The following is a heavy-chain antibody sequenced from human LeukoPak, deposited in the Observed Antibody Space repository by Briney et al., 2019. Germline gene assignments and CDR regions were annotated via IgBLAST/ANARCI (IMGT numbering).Heavy chain of an antibody. D-gene: IGHD3-3*01. CDR1: GFTFSSYW. Sequence: GGSLRLSCAASGFTFSSYWMSWVRQAPGKGLEWVANIKQDGSEKYCVDSVKGRFTISRDNAKNSLYLQMNSLRAEDTAVYYCARDRYYDFWSGYYNVKGGYNWFDPWGQGTLDTVSS. CDR3: ARDRYYDFWSGYYNVKGGYNWFDP. V-gene: IGHV3-7*01. J-gene: IGHJ5*02. CDR2: IKQDGSEK.